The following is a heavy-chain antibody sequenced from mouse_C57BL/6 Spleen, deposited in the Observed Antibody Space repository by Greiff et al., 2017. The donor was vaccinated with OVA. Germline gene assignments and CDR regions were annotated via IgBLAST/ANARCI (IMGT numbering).Heavy chain of an antibody. Sequence: QVQLQQSGAELVRPGTSVKVSCKASGYAFTNYLIEWVKQRPGQGLEWIGVINPGSGGTNYNEKFKGKATLTADKSSSTAYMQLSSLTSEDSAVYFCARGERRNRGIDYAMDYWGQGTSVTVSS. CDR3: ARGERRNRGIDYAMDY. V-gene: IGHV1-54*01. CDR1: GYAFTNYL. CDR2: INPGSGGT. J-gene: IGHJ4*01.